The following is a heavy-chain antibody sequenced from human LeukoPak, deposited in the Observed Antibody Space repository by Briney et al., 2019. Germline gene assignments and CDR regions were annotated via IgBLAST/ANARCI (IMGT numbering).Heavy chain of an antibody. CDR3: TRESGAFSPFGF. CDR2: VHLNGAT. V-gene: IGHV4-4*02. Sequence: PSGTLSLTCAVSGGSVTTTNWWSWVRQPPGKGLEWIGEVHLNGATNYNPSLESRFSMSIDKSNNHLSLGVTSVTAADTAMYYCTRESGAFSPFGFWGQGTLVTVSS. CDR1: GGSVTTTNW. D-gene: IGHD1-26*01. J-gene: IGHJ4*02.